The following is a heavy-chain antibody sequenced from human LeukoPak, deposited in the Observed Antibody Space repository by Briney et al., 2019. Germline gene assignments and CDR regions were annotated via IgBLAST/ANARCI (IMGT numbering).Heavy chain of an antibody. CDR2: IYHSGGT. Sequence: SETLSLTCAVSGGSISSSNWWSWVRQPPGKGLEWIGEIYHSGGTNYNPSLKSRVTISVDKSKNHFSLNLSSVTAADTAVYYCTRARRVYYSMDVWGQGTTVTVSS. CDR1: GGSISSSNW. CDR3: TRARRVYYSMDV. V-gene: IGHV4-4*02. J-gene: IGHJ6*02.